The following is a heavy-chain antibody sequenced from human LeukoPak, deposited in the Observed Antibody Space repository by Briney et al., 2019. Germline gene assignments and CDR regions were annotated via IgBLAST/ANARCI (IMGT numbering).Heavy chain of an antibody. CDR3: ARGVEPLAANTLAY. CDR1: GYTFRDYS. CDR2: ISSTSDYI. V-gene: IGHV3-21*04. D-gene: IGHD1-14*01. Sequence: GGSLRLSCAASGYTFRDYSVNWVRQAPGKGLEWVSSISSTSDYIYYADSVKGRFTISRDNSKNTLYLEMNSLSPDDTAVYYCARGVEPLAANTLAYWGQGTLVTVSS. J-gene: IGHJ4*02.